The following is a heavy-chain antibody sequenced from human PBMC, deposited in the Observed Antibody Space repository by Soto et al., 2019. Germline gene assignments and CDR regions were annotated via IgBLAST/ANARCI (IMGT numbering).Heavy chain of an antibody. D-gene: IGHD2-21*02. CDR2: FDPEDGET. CDR3: ATVHQTYGGDCYSAFDI. J-gene: IGHJ3*02. V-gene: IGHV1-24*01. CDR1: GYTLTELS. Sequence: ASVKVSCKVSGYTLTELSMHWVRQAPGKGLEWMGGFDPEDGETIYAQKFQGRVTMTEDTSTDTAYMELSSLRSEDTAVYYCATVHQTYGGDCYSAFDIWGQGTMVTVSS.